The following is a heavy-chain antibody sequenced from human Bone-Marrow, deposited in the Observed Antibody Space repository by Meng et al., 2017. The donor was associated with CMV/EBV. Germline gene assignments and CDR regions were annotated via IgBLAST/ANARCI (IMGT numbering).Heavy chain of an antibody. CDR1: GFTFSSYG. CDR2: IRYEGSNK. D-gene: IGHD3-3*01. J-gene: IGHJ6*02. V-gene: IGHV3-30*02. Sequence: GESLKISCAASGFTFSSYGMHWVRQAPGKGLEWVAFIRYEGSNKYYADSVKGRFTISRDNAKNSLYLQMNSLRAEDTAVYYCAREFGVVIGVDYYYYGMDVWGQGTTVMVPS. CDR3: AREFGVVIGVDYYYYGMDV.